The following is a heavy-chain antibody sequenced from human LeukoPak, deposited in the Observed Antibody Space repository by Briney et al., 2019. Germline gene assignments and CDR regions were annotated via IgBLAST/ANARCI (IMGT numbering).Heavy chain of an antibody. J-gene: IGHJ4*02. CDR1: GFTFSSEA. CDR2: IDVSGGNT. CDR3: AKDRGGYYYYFDY. D-gene: IGHD3-22*01. V-gene: IGHV3-23*01. Sequence: GGSLRLSCAASGFTFSSEAMSWVRQAPGKRLEWVSTIDVSGGNTHYSHPVKGRVTISRDNSKNTLYLQMNSLRAEDTAVYYCAKDRGGYYYYFDYWGQGTLVTVSS.